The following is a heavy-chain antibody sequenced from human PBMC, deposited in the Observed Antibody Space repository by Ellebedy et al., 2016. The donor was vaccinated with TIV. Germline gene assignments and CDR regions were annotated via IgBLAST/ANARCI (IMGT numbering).Heavy chain of an antibody. V-gene: IGHV5-51*01. CDR1: GYSFTSYW. CDR2: IYPGDSDT. J-gene: IGHJ5*02. D-gene: IGHD3-9*01. CDR3: ARDQDSNNYDILTGLGFDP. Sequence: GESLKISCKGSGYSFTSYWIGWVRQMPGKGLEWMGIIYPGDSDTRYSPSFQGQVTISADKSISTAYLQWSSLRSEDTAVYYCARDQDSNNYDILTGLGFDPWGQGTLVTVSS.